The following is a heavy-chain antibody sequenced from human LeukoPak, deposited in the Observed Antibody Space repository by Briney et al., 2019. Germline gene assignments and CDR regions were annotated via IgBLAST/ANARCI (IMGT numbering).Heavy chain of an antibody. CDR2: INHSGST. Sequence: SETLSLTCAVYGGSFSGYYWSWIRQPPGKGLEWIGKINHSGSTNYNPSLKSRVTISVDTSKNQFSLKLSSVTAADTAVYYCAGHLRWFDYWGQGTLVTVSS. CDR1: GGSFSGYY. V-gene: IGHV4-34*01. D-gene: IGHD4-23*01. J-gene: IGHJ4*02. CDR3: AGHLRWFDY.